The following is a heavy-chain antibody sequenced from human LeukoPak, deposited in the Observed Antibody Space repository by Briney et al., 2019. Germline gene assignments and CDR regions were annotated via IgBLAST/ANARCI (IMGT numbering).Heavy chain of an antibody. CDR2: IYTSGST. CDR3: ARGFGDLWSGYKYYFDY. V-gene: IGHV4-4*09. D-gene: IGHD3-3*01. CDR1: GGSISSYY. J-gene: IGHJ4*02. Sequence: SETLSLTCTVSGGSISSYYWSWIRQPPGKGLEWIGYIYTSGSTNYNPSLKSRVTISVDTSKNQFSLKLSSVTAADTAVYYCARGFGDLWSGYKYYFDYWGQGTLVTVSS.